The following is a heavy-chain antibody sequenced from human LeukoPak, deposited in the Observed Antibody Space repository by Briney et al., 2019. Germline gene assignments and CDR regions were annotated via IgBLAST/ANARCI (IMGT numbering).Heavy chain of an antibody. Sequence: SETLSLTCTVSGGSISSGGYYWSWIRQPPGKGLEWIGYIYHSGSTYYNPSLKSRVTISVDRSKNQFSLKLSSVTAADTAVYYCARSLDYYDSSAYLFDYWGQGTLVTVSS. CDR1: GGSISSGGYY. CDR2: IYHSGST. J-gene: IGHJ4*02. CDR3: ARSLDYYDSSAYLFDY. V-gene: IGHV4-30-2*01. D-gene: IGHD3-22*01.